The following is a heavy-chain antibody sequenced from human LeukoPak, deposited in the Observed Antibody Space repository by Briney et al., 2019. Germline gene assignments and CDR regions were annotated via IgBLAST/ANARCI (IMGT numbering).Heavy chain of an antibody. D-gene: IGHD3-10*01. J-gene: IGHJ5*02. CDR2: IYNGGII. CDR1: GGSISSYY. CDR3: ARDSGTTGEVKFDP. Sequence: TSETLSLTYTVSGGSISSYYWSWIRQPAGKGLEWIGRIYNGGIITYNPSLKSRVTMSIDTSNNQFSLRLRFVTAADTAVYYCARDSGTTGEVKFDPWGQGTLVTVSS. V-gene: IGHV4-4*07.